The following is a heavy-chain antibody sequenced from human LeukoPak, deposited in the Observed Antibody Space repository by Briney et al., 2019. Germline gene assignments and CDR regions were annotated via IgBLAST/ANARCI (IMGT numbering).Heavy chain of an antibody. CDR1: GFTFSSYA. V-gene: IGHV3-23*01. D-gene: IGHD3-10*01. CDR2: ISGSGGST. CDR3: AKGLGSGSGYFDY. J-gene: IGHJ4*02. Sequence: GGSLRLSCAASGFTFSSYAMSWVRQAPGKGLEWVSAISGSGGSTYYADSVKGRFTISRDNSKNALYLQMNSLRAEDTAVYYCAKGLGSGSGYFDYWGQGTLVTGSS.